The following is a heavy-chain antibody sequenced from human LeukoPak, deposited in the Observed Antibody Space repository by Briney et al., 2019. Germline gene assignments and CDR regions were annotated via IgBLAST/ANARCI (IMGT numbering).Heavy chain of an antibody. V-gene: IGHV1-2*02. D-gene: IGHD6-19*01. CDR3: ARDSSGRYYYYYGMDV. CDR1: GYTFTGYY. Sequence: ASVKVSCKASGYTFTGYYMHWVRQAPGQGLEWMGWINPNSGGTNYAQEFQGRVTMTRDTSISTAYMELSRLRSDDTAVYYCARDSSGRYYYYYGMDVWGQGTTVTVSS. CDR2: INPNSGGT. J-gene: IGHJ6*02.